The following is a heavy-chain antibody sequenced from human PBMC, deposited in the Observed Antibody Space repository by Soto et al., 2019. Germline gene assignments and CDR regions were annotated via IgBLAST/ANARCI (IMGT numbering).Heavy chain of an antibody. J-gene: IGHJ6*02. Sequence: PGGSLRLSCVASGFTFSSYGMHWVRQGPGKGLEWVAVIWYDGTNKYYSASVRGRITISRDNSKNTLSLHISSLRAEDTAVYYCARGADNYYGSNTDSNVYSNFFAMDVRGQGTAVTVSS. D-gene: IGHD3-10*01. CDR3: ARGADNYYGSNTDSNVYSNFFAMDV. CDR2: IWYDGTNK. V-gene: IGHV3-33*01. CDR1: GFTFSSYG.